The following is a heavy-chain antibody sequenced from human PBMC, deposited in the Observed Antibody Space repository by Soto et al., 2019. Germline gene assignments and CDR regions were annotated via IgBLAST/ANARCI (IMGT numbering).Heavy chain of an antibody. CDR1: GFTFSNAW. CDR2: IKSKTDGGTT. CDR3: TTEGLPLLEWLDYYYYYMDV. V-gene: IGHV3-15*01. J-gene: IGHJ6*03. D-gene: IGHD3-3*01. Sequence: GGSLRLSCAASGFTFSNAWMSWVRQAPGKGLEWVGRIKSKTDGGTTDYAAPVKGRFTISRDDSKNTLYLQMNSLKTEDTAVYYCTTEGLPLLEWLDYYYYYMDVWGKGTTVTVSS.